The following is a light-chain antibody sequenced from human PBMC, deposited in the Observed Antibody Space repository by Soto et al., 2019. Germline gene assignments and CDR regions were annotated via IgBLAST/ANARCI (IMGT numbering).Light chain of an antibody. Sequence: QSVLTQPPSVSGAPGQRVTISCTGSSSNIGAGYDVHWYQQLPGTAPKLLIYGNSNRPSGVPDRCSGSKSGTSASLAITGRQAEDEADYYCQSYDSSLSGSVFGGGTKVTVL. CDR2: GNS. CDR1: SSNIGAGYD. V-gene: IGLV1-40*01. J-gene: IGLJ2*01. CDR3: QSYDSSLSGSV.